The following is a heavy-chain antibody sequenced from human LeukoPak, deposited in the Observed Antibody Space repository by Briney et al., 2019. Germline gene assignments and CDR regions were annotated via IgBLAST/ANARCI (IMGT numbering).Heavy chain of an antibody. J-gene: IGHJ4*02. CDR3: ARAGDSSGYYYEEVFDY. CDR2: IIPIFGTA. Sequence: SVKVSCKASGGTFSSYAISWVRQAPGQGLEWMGGIIPIFGTANYAQKVQGRVTITTDESTSTAYMELSSLRSEDTAVYYCARAGDSSGYYYEEVFDYWGQGTLVTVSS. D-gene: IGHD3-22*01. V-gene: IGHV1-69*05. CDR1: GGTFSSYA.